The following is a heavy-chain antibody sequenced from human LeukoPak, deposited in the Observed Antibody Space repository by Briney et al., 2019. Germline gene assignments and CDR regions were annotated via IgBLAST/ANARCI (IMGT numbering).Heavy chain of an antibody. J-gene: IGHJ4*02. CDR2: IRSDGTNK. CDR1: GFTFSNYG. V-gene: IGHV3-30*02. D-gene: IGHD3-22*01. CDR3: AKDSPNLTYYYDSSGYSIFDY. Sequence: PGGSLRLSCAASGFTFSNYGMNWVRQAPGKGLEWVAYIRSDGTNKYSADSVKGRFTISRDNSKNTLYLQMNSLRAEDTAVYYCAKDSPNLTYYYDSSGYSIFDYWGQGTLVTVSS.